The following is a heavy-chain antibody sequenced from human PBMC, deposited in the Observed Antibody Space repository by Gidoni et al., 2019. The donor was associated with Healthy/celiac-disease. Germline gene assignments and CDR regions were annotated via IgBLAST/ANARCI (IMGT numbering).Heavy chain of an antibody. V-gene: IGHV3-30-3*01. D-gene: IGHD2-2*01. J-gene: IGHJ4*02. CDR1: GFTFSSYA. CDR2: ISYDGSNK. Sequence: QVQLLESGGGVVQPGMSLILSCAASGFTFSSYAMHWGRQAPGKGLGWVAVISYDGSNKYYEDSVKGRFTISRDNSKNTLYLQMNSLRAEDTAVYYCARGPRKYQLLFYFDYWGQGTLVTVSS. CDR3: ARGPRKYQLLFYFDY.